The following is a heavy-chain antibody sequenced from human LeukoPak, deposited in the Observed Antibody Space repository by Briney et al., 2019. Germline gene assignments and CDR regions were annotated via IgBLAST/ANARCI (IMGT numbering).Heavy chain of an antibody. D-gene: IGHD1-20*01. CDR3: ARDLSNWNQDYYYYMDV. J-gene: IGHJ6*03. CDR2: INPNSGGT. Sequence: ASVKVSCKASGYTFTGYYMHWVRQAPGQGLEWMGWINPNSGGTNYAQKFQGRVTMTRDTSISTAYMGLSRLRSDDAAVYYCARDLSNWNQDYYYYMDVWGKGTTVTVSS. CDR1: GYTFTGYY. V-gene: IGHV1-2*02.